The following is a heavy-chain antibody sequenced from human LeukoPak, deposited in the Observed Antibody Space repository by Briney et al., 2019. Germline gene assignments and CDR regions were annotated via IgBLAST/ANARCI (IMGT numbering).Heavy chain of an antibody. CDR3: ARDLTGPYDH. J-gene: IGHJ4*02. D-gene: IGHD3-22*01. Sequence: GGSLRLSCAASGFSVSGFWMHWVRQAPGKELVWVARINVEGDYIDYAESVRGRFTISRDSAKNTLYLQMNSVGAEDTAVYSCARDLTGPYDHWGQGTLVTVSS. CDR2: INVEGDYI. CDR1: GFSVSGFW. V-gene: IGHV3-74*01.